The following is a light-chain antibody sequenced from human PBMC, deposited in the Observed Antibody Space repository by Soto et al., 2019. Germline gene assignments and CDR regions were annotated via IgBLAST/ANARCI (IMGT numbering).Light chain of an antibody. V-gene: IGKV4-1*01. Sequence: DIVMTQSPASLAVSLGERATINCKSSQSLLFSSNKKNYLAWHQQRPGQPPKLLIYWASSRESGVPDRFTGSGSGTDFTLSISSLQAEDVAVYYCQQFYSSPLTFGGGTKVDIK. J-gene: IGKJ4*01. CDR2: WAS. CDR1: QSLLFSSNKKNY. CDR3: QQFYSSPLT.